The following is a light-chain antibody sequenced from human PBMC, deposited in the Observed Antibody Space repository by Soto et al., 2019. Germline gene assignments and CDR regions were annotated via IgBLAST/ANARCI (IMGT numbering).Light chain of an antibody. CDR2: SAY. V-gene: IGKV1-12*01. Sequence: DLRMTQFPSSVSASVGDRVTITCRASQGISNWLAWYQQQPGKAPKLLISSAYTLQSGVPSRFSGGGSGTHFTLIISSLQPEDFATYYCQQTNTFLPLTFGGGTKVEIK. J-gene: IGKJ4*01. CDR3: QQTNTFLPLT. CDR1: QGISNW.